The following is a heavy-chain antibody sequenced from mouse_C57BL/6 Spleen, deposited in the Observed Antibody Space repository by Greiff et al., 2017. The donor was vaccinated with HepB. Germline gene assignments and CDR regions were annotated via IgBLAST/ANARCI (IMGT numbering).Heavy chain of an antibody. CDR3: ARWDYGSSYLFDY. CDR2: IYPGDGDT. D-gene: IGHD1-1*01. V-gene: IGHV1-82*01. Sequence: QVQLQQSGPELVKPGASVKISCKASGYAFSSSWMNWVKQRPGKGLEWIGRIYPGDGDTNYNGKFKGKATLTADKSSSTAYMQLSSLTSEDSAVYFCARWDYGSSYLFDYWGQGTTLTVSS. J-gene: IGHJ2*01. CDR1: GYAFSSSW.